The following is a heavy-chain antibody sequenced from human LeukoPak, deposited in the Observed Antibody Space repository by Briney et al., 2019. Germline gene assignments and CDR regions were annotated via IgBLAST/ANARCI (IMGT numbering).Heavy chain of an antibody. CDR3: ARDSPGYGGYSY. CDR1: GFTFSSYG. J-gene: IGHJ4*02. D-gene: IGHD5-12*01. CDR2: IKEDGSAK. Sequence: GGSLRLSCAASGFTFSSYGMHWIRQAPGKGLEWVANIKEDGSAKYYVDSMKGRFTISRDNAKNSLYLQINSLRAEDTAVYYCARDSPGYGGYSYWGQGTLVTVSP. V-gene: IGHV3-7*04.